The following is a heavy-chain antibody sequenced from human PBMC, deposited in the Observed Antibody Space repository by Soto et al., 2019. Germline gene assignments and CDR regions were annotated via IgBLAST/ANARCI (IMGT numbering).Heavy chain of an antibody. J-gene: IGHJ1*01. V-gene: IGHV4-31*03. CDR2: IYYSGST. D-gene: IGHD3-22*01. CDR1: GGSISSGGYY. Sequence: SLTCTVSGGSISSGGYYWNWIRQRPGKGLECIGYIYYSGSTYYNPSLKSRLSISVDTSKNQFSLKLSSMTAADTAVYYCATNGGYYDASGPKYFQHWGQGTLVTVSS. CDR3: ATNGGYYDASGPKYFQH.